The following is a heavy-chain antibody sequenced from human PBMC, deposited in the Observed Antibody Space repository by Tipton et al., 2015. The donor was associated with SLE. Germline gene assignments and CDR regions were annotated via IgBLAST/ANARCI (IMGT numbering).Heavy chain of an antibody. Sequence: TLSLTCTVSGGSITSYYWSWIRQPPGKGLEWIGYIYYSGSSDYNPSLKSRVTISVDTSKNHFSLELSSVTAADTAVYYCARDFRAGGNWFDPWGQGTLVTVSS. J-gene: IGHJ5*02. CDR3: ARDFRAGGNWFDP. D-gene: IGHD1-26*01. CDR2: IYYSGSS. V-gene: IGHV4-59*12. CDR1: GGSITSYY.